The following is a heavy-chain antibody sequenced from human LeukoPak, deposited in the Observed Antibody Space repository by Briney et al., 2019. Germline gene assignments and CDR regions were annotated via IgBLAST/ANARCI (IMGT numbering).Heavy chain of an antibody. CDR2: INHSGST. CDR1: GGSFSGYY. CDR3: AGNSGYAGGVAY. J-gene: IGHJ4*02. D-gene: IGHD5-12*01. V-gene: IGHV4-34*01. Sequence: PSETLSLTCAVYGGSFSGYYWSWIRQPPGKGLEWIGEINHSGSTNYNPSLKSRVTISVDTSKNQFSLKLSSVTAADTAVYYCAGNSGYAGGVAYWGQGTLVTVSS.